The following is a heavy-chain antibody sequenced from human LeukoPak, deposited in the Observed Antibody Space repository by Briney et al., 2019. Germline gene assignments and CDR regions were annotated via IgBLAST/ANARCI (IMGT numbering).Heavy chain of an antibody. CDR3: AKDFLRGYSYGYPYFDY. CDR2: ISGSGGST. D-gene: IGHD5-18*01. CDR1: GFTFSSYA. V-gene: IGHV3-23*01. Sequence: GGSLRLSCAASGFTFSSYAMSWVCQAPGKGLEWVSAISGSGGSTYYADSVKGRFTISRDNSKNTLYLQMNSLGAEDTAVYYCAKDFLRGYSYGYPYFDYWGQGTLVTVSS. J-gene: IGHJ4*02.